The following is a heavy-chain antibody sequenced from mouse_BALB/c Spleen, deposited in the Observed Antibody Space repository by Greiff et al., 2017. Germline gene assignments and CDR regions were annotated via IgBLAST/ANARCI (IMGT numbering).Heavy chain of an antibody. V-gene: IGHV5-17*02. Sequence: EVQVVESGGGLVQPGGSRKLSCAASGFTFSSFGMHWVRQAPEKGLEWVAYISSGSSTIYYADTVKGRFTISRDNPKNTLFLQMTSLRSEDTAMYYCARGITTVGYFDYWGQGTTLTVSS. CDR1: GFTFSSFG. CDR2: ISSGSSTI. D-gene: IGHD1-1*01. J-gene: IGHJ2*01. CDR3: ARGITTVGYFDY.